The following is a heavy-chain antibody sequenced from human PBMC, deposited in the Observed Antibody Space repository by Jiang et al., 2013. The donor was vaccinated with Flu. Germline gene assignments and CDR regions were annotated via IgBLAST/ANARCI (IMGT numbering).Heavy chain of an antibody. CDR1: GFTFETYG. J-gene: IGHJ4*02. CDR3: VRERARYSSHWSTIEN. D-gene: IGHD3-22*01. V-gene: IGHV3-30*19. Sequence: VQLVESGGGVVQSGRSLRLSCVASGFTFETYGMHWVRQAPGKGLEWVAVISYDESHKYYADSVKGRFTVSRDNSKNTMYLQVDSVGVEDTAVYYCVRERARYSSHWSTIENWGLGTLVTVSS. CDR2: ISYDESHK.